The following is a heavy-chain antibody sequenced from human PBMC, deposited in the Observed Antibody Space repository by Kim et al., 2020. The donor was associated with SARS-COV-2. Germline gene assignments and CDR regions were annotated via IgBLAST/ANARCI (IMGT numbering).Heavy chain of an antibody. CDR3: ARYPANYYDSSGYYYEGYYFDY. Sequence: SETLSLTCAVYGGSFSGYYWSWIRQPPGKGLEWIGEINHSGSTNYNPSLKSRVTISVDTSKNQFSMKLSSVTAADTAVYYCARYPANYYDSSGYYYEGYYFDYWGQGTLVTVSS. CDR2: INHSGST. V-gene: IGHV4-34*01. CDR1: GGSFSGYY. J-gene: IGHJ4*02. D-gene: IGHD3-22*01.